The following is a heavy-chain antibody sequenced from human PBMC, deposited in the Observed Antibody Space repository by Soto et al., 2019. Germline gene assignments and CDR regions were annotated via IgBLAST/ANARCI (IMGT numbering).Heavy chain of an antibody. D-gene: IGHD3-22*01. Sequence: SLRLSCAGSGFPFGDFAMSWVRQGPGKGLEWISDISVSGGSSDYADSVKGRFTVSRDNSKNTLYLQMNSLRAEDSAVYYCARDSITNYYETSGYFWFYGWGPGTLVTVSS. CDR1: GFPFGDFA. V-gene: IGHV3-23*01. CDR3: ARDSITNYYETSGYFWFYG. J-gene: IGHJ5*02. CDR2: ISVSGGSS.